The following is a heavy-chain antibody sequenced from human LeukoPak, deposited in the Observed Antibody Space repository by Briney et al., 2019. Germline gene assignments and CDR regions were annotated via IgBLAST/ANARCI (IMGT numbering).Heavy chain of an antibody. CDR2: IKQDGSDK. Sequence: PGGSLRLSCAASGFTFRTYWMSWVRQAPGKGLEWVAKIKQDGSDKHYVDSVKGRFTISRDNAKNSLYLQMNSLRAEDTAVYYCARDPSGYDFFDYRGQGTLVTVSS. D-gene: IGHD5-12*01. J-gene: IGHJ4*02. CDR3: ARDPSGYDFFDY. V-gene: IGHV3-7*05. CDR1: GFTFRTYW.